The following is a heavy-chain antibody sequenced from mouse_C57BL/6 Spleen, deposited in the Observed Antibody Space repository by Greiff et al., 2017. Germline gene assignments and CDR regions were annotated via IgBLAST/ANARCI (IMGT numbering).Heavy chain of an antibody. CDR1: GYTFTSYW. D-gene: IGHD1-1*01. V-gene: IGHV1-55*01. CDR2: IYPGSGST. J-gene: IGHJ2*01. Sequence: VQLQQPGAELVKPGASVQMSCKASGYTFTSYWITWVKQRPGQGLEWIGDIYPGSGSTNYNEKFKSKATLTVDTSSSTAYMQLSSLTSEDSAVYYCARDGDDYGSSLHYFDYRGQGTTHPVSS. CDR3: ARDGDDYGSSLHYFDY.